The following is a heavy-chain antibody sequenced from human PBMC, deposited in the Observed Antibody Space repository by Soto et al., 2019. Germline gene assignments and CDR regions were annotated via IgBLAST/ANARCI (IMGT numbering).Heavy chain of an antibody. CDR3: ARDWAKIVIYGMYV. V-gene: IGHV3-30*03. J-gene: IGHJ6*02. CDR1: GFTFSSYG. D-gene: IGHD2-15*01. CDR2: ISYDGSNK. Sequence: QVQLVESGGGVVQPGRSLRLSCAASGFTFSSYGMHWVRQAPGKGLEWVAVISYDGSNKYYADSVKGRFTISRDNSKNKLYLQMNSLRAEDTAVYYCARDWAKIVIYGMYVWGQGTTVTVSS.